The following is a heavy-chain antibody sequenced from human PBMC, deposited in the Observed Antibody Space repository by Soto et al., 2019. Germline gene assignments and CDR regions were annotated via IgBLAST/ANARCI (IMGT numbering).Heavy chain of an antibody. CDR2: IYWNDDK. V-gene: IGHV2-5*01. J-gene: IGHJ5*02. CDR3: VHSVRGYCSSTSCLNWFDP. D-gene: IGHD2-2*01. Sequence: QFTLKESGPTLVKPTQTLTLTCTFSGFSLSTSGVGVGWIRQPPGKALEWLALIYWNDDKRYSPSLKSRLTITKDTSKNQVVLTMTNMDPVDTATYYCVHSVRGYCSSTSCLNWFDPWGQGTLVTVSS. CDR1: GFSLSTSGVG.